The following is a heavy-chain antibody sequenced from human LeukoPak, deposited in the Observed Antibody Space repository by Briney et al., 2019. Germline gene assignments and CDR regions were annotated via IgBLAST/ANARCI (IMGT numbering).Heavy chain of an antibody. D-gene: IGHD3-16*01. Sequence: PGGSLRLSCAASGFTFSSYWMNWARQAPGKGLEWVASINHNGNVNYYVDSVKGRFTISRDNAKNSLYLQMSNLRAEDTAVYLWARGGGLDVWGQGATVTVSS. CDR2: INHNGNVN. V-gene: IGHV3-7*03. J-gene: IGHJ6*02. CDR3: ARGGGLDV. CDR1: GFTFSSYW.